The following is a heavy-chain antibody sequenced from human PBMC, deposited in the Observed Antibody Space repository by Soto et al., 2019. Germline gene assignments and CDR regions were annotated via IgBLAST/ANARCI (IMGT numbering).Heavy chain of an antibody. D-gene: IGHD6-19*01. Sequence: QVQLVQSGAEVKKPGASVKVSCKASGYTFTSYDINWVRQATGQGLEWMGWINPNSGNTGYAQKYHGRVTMTRNTDISTAYMELSSLRSEDTAVYYCARDSSGLYQKTYYYYGMDVWGQGTTVTVSS. CDR1: GYTFTSYD. CDR3: ARDSSGLYQKTYYYYGMDV. J-gene: IGHJ6*02. V-gene: IGHV1-8*01. CDR2: INPNSGNT.